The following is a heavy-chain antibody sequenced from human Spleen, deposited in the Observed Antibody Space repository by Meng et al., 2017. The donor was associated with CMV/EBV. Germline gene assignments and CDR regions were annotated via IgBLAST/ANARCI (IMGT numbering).Heavy chain of an antibody. CDR3: AKYYATKTGCFDH. D-gene: IGHD4/OR15-4a*01. V-gene: IGHV3-74*03. CDR2: ISSAGDNI. CDR1: GFTFSNYW. J-gene: IGHJ4*02. Sequence: ETLSLTCAASGFTFSNYWMHWVRQAPGEGLVWVSGISSAGDNIKYADFVKGRFTLSRDNAQNTLYLQMNSLRAEDTAVYYCAKYYATKTGCFDHWGQGTLVTVSS.